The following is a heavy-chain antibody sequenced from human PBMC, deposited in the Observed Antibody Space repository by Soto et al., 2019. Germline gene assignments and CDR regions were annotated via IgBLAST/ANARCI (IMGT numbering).Heavy chain of an antibody. CDR2: IKLSGST. CDR3: ARPPGIAVAGTDYYYYGMDV. CDR1: GGSFSGYY. V-gene: IGHV4-34*01. J-gene: IGHJ6*02. D-gene: IGHD6-19*01. Sequence: SETLSLTCAVYGGSFSGYYWSWIRQPPGKGLEWIGKIKLSGSTNYNPSLMSRVTISVDTSKNQFSLKLSSVTAADTAVYYCARPPGIAVAGTDYYYYGMDVWGQGTTVTVSS.